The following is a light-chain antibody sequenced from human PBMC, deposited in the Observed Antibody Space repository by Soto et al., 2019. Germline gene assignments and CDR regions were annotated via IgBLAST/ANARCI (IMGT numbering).Light chain of an antibody. Sequence: VLKLSAGTLSLSPGERATLSCRASESVSSSYLAWYQQKPGQAPRLLIYGASSRATGIPDRFSGSGSGTDFTLTISRLEPEDFAVYYCQQYGSPLSTFGQGTRLEIK. V-gene: IGKV3-20*01. J-gene: IGKJ5*01. CDR2: GAS. CDR3: QQYGSPLST. CDR1: ESVSSSY.